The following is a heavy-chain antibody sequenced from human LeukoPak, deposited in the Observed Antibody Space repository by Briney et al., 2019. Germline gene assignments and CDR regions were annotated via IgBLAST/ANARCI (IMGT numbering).Heavy chain of an antibody. CDR1: GYTFTSYG. CDR2: ISAYNGNT. J-gene: IGHJ6*03. D-gene: IGHD3-16*01. CDR3: ARAGGAGRLYYYYYYYMDV. Sequence: ASVKVSCKASGYTFTSYGISWVRQAPGQGLEWMGWISAYNGNTNYAQKLQGRVTMTTDTSTSTAYMELRSLRSDDTAVYYCARAGGAGRLYYYYYYYMDVWGKGTTVTVSS. V-gene: IGHV1-18*01.